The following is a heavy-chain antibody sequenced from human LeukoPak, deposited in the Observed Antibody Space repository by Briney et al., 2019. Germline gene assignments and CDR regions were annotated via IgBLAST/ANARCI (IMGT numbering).Heavy chain of an antibody. D-gene: IGHD2-8*01. J-gene: IGHJ4*02. CDR3: ASPLRGY. CDR1: GFTFSSYA. V-gene: IGHV3-30-3*01. Sequence: GGSLRLSCAASGFTFSSYAMHWVRQAPGKGLEWVAVISYDGSNKYYADSVKGRFTISRDNSKNTLYLQMNSLRAEDTAVYYCASPLRGYWGQGTLVTASS. CDR2: ISYDGSNK.